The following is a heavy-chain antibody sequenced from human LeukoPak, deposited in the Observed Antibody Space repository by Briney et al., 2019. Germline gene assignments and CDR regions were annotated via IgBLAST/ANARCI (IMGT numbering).Heavy chain of an antibody. J-gene: IGHJ4*02. Sequence: GGSLRLSCAASGFTFSSYAMHWVRQAPGKGLEWVAVISYDGSNKYYADPVKGRFTISRDNSKNTLYLQMNSLRAEDTAVYYCARECRTKVPAALCYFDYWGQGTLVTVSS. V-gene: IGHV3-30-3*01. CDR3: ARECRTKVPAALCYFDY. CDR1: GFTFSSYA. D-gene: IGHD2-2*01. CDR2: ISYDGSNK.